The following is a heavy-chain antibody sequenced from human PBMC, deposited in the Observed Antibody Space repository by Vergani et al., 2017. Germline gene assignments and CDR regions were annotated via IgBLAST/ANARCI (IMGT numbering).Heavy chain of an antibody. CDR3: AKETTVVTYDY. V-gene: IGHV3-23*01. CDR2: ISGSGGST. Sequence: EVQLLASGGGLVQPGGSLRLSCAASGFTFSSYAMSWVRQAPGKGLEWVSAISGSGGSTYYADSMKGRFTISRDKSKHTLCLQMNSLRAEDTAVYYCAKETTVVTYDYWGEGTLVTVSS. CDR1: GFTFSSYA. J-gene: IGHJ4*02. D-gene: IGHD4-23*01.